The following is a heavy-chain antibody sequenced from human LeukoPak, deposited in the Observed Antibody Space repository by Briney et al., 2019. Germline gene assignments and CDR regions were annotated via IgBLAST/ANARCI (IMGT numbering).Heavy chain of an antibody. CDR3: ARNGAVPLDYYYYMDV. V-gene: IGHV1-2*02. CDR1: GYTFTGYY. J-gene: IGHJ6*03. Sequence: ASVKVSCKASGYTFTGYYMHWVRQAPGQGLEWMGWINPNSGGTNYAQKFQGRVTMTRDTSISTAYMELSSLRSEDTAVYYCARNGAVPLDYYYYMDVWGKGTTVTISS. CDR2: INPNSGGT. D-gene: IGHD2-2*01.